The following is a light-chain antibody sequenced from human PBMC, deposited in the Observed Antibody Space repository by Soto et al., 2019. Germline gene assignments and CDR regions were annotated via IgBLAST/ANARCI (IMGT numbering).Light chain of an antibody. CDR1: QSLLHSNGYNY. V-gene: IGKV2-28*01. J-gene: IGKJ1*01. CDR2: LRS. CDR3: MQALQTWT. Sequence: DIVMTQSPLSLPVTPGEPASISCRSSQSLLHSNGYNYLDWYLQKPGQSPQLLIYLRSNRASGVPDRFSGSGSGTDFTLKISRVEAEDVGVYYCMQALQTWTFGQGTKVDIK.